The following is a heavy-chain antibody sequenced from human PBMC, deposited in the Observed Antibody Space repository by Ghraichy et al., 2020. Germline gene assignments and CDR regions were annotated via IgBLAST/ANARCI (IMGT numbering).Heavy chain of an antibody. CDR2: INDSGSI. CDR1: GGSFSDYD. J-gene: IGHJ5*02. V-gene: IGHV4-34*01. D-gene: IGHD1-1*01. CDR3: ARVVVSNNWTPVHWFDP. Sequence: SETLSLTCAVYGGSFSDYDWTWIRQPPGKGLEWIGEINDSGSIDYNASPKSGVSISLDTSKNQFSLKLSSVTAADTAVYFCARVVVSNNWTPVHWFDPWGQETLVIVSS.